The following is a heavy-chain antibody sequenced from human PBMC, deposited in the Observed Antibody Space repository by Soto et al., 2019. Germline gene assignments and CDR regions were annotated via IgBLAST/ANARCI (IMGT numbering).Heavy chain of an antibody. Sequence: GGSLRLSCAASGFTFTRYSMTWVRQAPGKGLEWVSSISSTTNYIYYGDSMKGRFTISRDNAKNSLYLEMNSLRAEDTAVYYCARESEDLTSNFDYWGQGTLVTVSS. CDR1: GFTFTRYS. CDR3: ARESEDLTSNFDY. J-gene: IGHJ4*02. V-gene: IGHV3-21*06. CDR2: ISSTTNYI.